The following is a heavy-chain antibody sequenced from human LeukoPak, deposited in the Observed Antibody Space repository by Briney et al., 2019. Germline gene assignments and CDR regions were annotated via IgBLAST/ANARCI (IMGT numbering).Heavy chain of an antibody. J-gene: IGHJ6*03. CDR1: GYTFTSYD. V-gene: IGHV1-8*03. CDR3: ARTADYDILTGFPLYYMDV. D-gene: IGHD3-9*01. Sequence: ASVKVSCKASGYTFTSYDINLVRQATGQGLEWMGWMNPNSGNTGYAQKFQGRVTITRNTSISTAYMELSSLRSEDTAVYYCARTADYDILTGFPLYYMDVWGKGTMVTISS. CDR2: MNPNSGNT.